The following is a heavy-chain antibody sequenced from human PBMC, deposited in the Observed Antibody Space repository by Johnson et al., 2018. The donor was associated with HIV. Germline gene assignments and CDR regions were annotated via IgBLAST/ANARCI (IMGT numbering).Heavy chain of an antibody. V-gene: IGHV3-11*04. J-gene: IGHJ3*02. Sequence: QVQLVESGGGSVKPGGSLRLSCSASGFTFSDYYITWIRQAPGKGLEWISYISSSGSTIYYADSVKGRFTSSRDNAKNSLYLQMNSLRAEDTAVYYCARDQSEVDAFDIWGQGTMVTVSS. CDR3: ARDQSEVDAFDI. CDR1: GFTFSDYY. CDR2: ISSSGSTI.